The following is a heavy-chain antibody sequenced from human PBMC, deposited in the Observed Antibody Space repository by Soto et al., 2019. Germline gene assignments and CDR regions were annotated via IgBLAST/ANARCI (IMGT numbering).Heavy chain of an antibody. CDR2: FNPIFETA. J-gene: IGHJ6*02. V-gene: IGHV1-69*13. D-gene: IGHD3-10*01. Sequence: QFQLVQSGAEVKKPGASVKVSCKASGGTFSSYAISWVRQAPGQGLEWMGGFNPIFETANYAQKFQGRVTITADESTNTAYMELSSLRSEDTAVYYCTRGITLIRGVIPPGYYYGMDVWGQGTTVAVSS. CDR3: TRGITLIRGVIPPGYYYGMDV. CDR1: GGTFSSYA.